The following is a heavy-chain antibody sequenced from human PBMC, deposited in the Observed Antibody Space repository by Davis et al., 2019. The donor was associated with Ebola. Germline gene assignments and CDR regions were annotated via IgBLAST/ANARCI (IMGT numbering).Heavy chain of an antibody. V-gene: IGHV1-8*02. CDR1: GYTFTSYG. CDR3: ARESSSGWYFDY. D-gene: IGHD6-19*01. CDR2: MNPNSGNT. J-gene: IGHJ4*02. Sequence: AASVKVSCKASGYTFTSYGINWVRQATGQGLEWMGWMNPNSGNTGYAQKFQGRVTMTRNTSISTAYMELSSLRSEDTAVYYCARESSSGWYFDYWGQGTLVTVSS.